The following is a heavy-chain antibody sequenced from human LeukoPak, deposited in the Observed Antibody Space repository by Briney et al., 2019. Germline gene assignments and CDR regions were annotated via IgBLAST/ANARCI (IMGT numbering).Heavy chain of an antibody. V-gene: IGHV1-2*02. J-gene: IGHJ4*02. CDR3: ARDEGQWLVLGYFDY. D-gene: IGHD6-19*01. CDR1: GYTFTGYY. CDR2: INPNSGGT. Sequence: ASVKVSCKASGYTFTGYYMHWVRQAPGQGLEWMGWINPNSGGTNYAQKFQGRVTMTRDTSISTAYMELSRLRSDDTAVYYCARDEGQWLVLGYFDYWGQGTLVTVSS.